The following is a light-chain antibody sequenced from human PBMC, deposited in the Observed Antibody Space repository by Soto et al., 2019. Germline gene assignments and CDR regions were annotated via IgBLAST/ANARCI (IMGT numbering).Light chain of an antibody. V-gene: IGKV3-20*01. Sequence: EIVLTQSPGTLSLSPGEGATLSCRASQSVASILLAWYQQRPGQAPRLLLYGVSSRATSIPDRFSGSGSGTDFTLTISRLEPEDVAVYYCQQYGSAPWTFGQGTKVEI. CDR1: QSVASIL. J-gene: IGKJ1*01. CDR2: GVS. CDR3: QQYGSAPWT.